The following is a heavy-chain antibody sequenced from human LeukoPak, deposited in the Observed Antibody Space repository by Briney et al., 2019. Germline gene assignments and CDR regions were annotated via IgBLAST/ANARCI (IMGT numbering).Heavy chain of an antibody. J-gene: IGHJ6*02. V-gene: IGHV3-43*02. CDR2: ISGDGGST. Sequence: PGASLRISCARSGCAVEGYGVDLGGRGPGKDLELVSLISGDGGSTYYADSVKGRFTISGDNSKNSLYLQMNSLRTEDTALYYCPKDIRRGIQRYYSGMDVWGQGTPVTVSS. D-gene: IGHD3-16*01. CDR3: PKDIRRGIQRYYSGMDV. CDR1: GCAVEGYG.